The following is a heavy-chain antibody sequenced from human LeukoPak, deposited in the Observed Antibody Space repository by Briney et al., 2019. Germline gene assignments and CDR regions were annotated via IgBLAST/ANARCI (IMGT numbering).Heavy chain of an antibody. D-gene: IGHD7-27*01. CDR3: AKDGGLWVSAHWGDS. CDR2: ITTSDGNT. Sequence: GGSLRLSCAASGFTFSSYAMSWVRQAPGKGLEWVSTITTSDGNTYYADSVKGRFTVSRDNSKNTLFLQVNSLRAEDTAVYYCAKDGGLWVSAHWGDSWGRGTLVTVSS. CDR1: GFTFSSYA. V-gene: IGHV3-23*01. J-gene: IGHJ4*02.